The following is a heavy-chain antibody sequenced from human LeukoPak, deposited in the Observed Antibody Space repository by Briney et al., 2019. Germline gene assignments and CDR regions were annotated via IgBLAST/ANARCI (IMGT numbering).Heavy chain of an antibody. J-gene: IGHJ4*02. CDR2: IYPDDSDT. Sequence: GESPKISCKGSGDSLGRYWIAWVRQMPGKGLEWMGSIYPDDSDTRYSPSFQGQVIMSADKSTSTAYLQWSSLKASDTAMYFCARQSYNSYYYKWGQGTLVTVSS. V-gene: IGHV5-51*01. D-gene: IGHD3-22*01. CDR1: GDSLGRYW. CDR3: ARQSYNSYYYK.